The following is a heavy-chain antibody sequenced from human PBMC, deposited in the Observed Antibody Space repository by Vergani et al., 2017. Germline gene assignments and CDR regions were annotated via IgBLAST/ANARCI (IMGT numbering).Heavy chain of an antibody. CDR1: GDSISSDVYY. D-gene: IGHD3-16*01. V-gene: IGHV4-31*03. CDR3: ARIGGYDEFDAFRIGYFDS. Sequence: QVQLQESGPGLVKPSQTLSLTCSVSGDSISSDVYYWKWIQQPPGKGLELIGYIYSTGSTHHNPSLRRRINMSVVTSKNHFSLKLNSVTAADTAMYYCARIGGYDEFDAFRIGYFDSWGPGILVTVSS. J-gene: IGHJ4*02. CDR2: IYSTGST.